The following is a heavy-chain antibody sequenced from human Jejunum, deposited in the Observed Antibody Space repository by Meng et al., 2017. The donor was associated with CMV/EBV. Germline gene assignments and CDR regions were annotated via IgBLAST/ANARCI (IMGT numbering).Heavy chain of an antibody. J-gene: IGHJ5*02. D-gene: IGHD1-26*01. CDR2: IYTSGST. CDR3: ARESGSYYWFDP. V-gene: IGHV4-4*07. CDR1: AGSISGYY. Sequence: QVQLQESGPGLVKSSETLSLTFFVSAGSISGYYWSWIRQPAGKGLEWIGRIYTSGSTHYNPSLKSRLTMSVDLSNNQISLKLRSVTAADTAVYYCARESGSYYWFDPWGQGTLVTVSS.